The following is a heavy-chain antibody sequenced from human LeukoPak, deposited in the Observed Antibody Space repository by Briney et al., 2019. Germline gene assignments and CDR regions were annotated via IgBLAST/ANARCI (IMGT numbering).Heavy chain of an antibody. J-gene: IGHJ3*01. D-gene: IGHD3-9*01. Sequence: GGSLRLSCAASGSTVTSYCVSWVRQTPGKGLDWVSSVNGRSASTFYADSVKGRFTISRDNFSNMLFLQMNSLRADDTAIYYCAKDIRYEDYANDLWGQGTMVTVSS. V-gene: IGHV3-23*01. CDR2: VNGRSAST. CDR3: AKDIRYEDYANDL. CDR1: GSTVTSYC.